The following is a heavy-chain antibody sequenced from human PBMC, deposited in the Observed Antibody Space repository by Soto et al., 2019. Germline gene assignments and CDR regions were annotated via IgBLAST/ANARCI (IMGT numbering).Heavy chain of an antibody. CDR1: GGSISSYY. CDR2: IYYSGST. J-gene: IGHJ5*02. D-gene: IGHD3-10*01. Sequence: PSETLSLTCTVSGGSISSYYWSWIRQPPGKGLEWIGYIYYSGSTNYNPSLKSRVTISVDTSKNQFSLKLSSVTAADTAVYYCARDSHGSGSYYGTNNWFDPWGQGTLVTVSA. CDR3: ARDSHGSGSYYGTNNWFDP. V-gene: IGHV4-59*01.